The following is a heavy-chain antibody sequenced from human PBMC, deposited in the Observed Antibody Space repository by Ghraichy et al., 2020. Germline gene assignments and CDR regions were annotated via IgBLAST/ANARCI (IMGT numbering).Heavy chain of an antibody. J-gene: IGHJ4*02. CDR2: IYYSGST. Sequence: SETLSLTCTVSGGSISSYYWSWIRQPPGKGLEWIGYIYYSGSTNYNPSLKSRVTISVDTSKNQFSLKLSSVTAADTAVYYCARLISPFLEYSSSWYPPGLGFDYWGQGTLVTVSS. CDR3: ARLISPFLEYSSSWYPPGLGFDY. CDR1: GGSISSYY. V-gene: IGHV4-59*08. D-gene: IGHD6-13*01.